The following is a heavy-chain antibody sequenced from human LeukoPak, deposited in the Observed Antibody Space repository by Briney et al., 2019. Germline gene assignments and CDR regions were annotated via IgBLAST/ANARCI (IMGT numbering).Heavy chain of an antibody. CDR2: LSYDGSDK. V-gene: IGHV3-30*10. CDR3: AREPSSPQTEYYYYGMDV. Sequence: GRSLRLSCAASGFTFSSFAMHWVRQAPGKGLEWVAILSYDGSDKNYTDSVKGRFTISKDNSKNTLYLQMNSLRAEDTAGYYCAREPSSPQTEYYYYGMDVWGQGTTVTVSS. D-gene: IGHD6-13*01. CDR1: GFTFSSFA. J-gene: IGHJ6*02.